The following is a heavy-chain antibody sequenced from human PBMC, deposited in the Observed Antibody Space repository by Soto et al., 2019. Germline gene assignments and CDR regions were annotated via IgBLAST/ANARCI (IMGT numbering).Heavy chain of an antibody. CDR1: GFTFSSYS. CDR3: PRDRSSSNSFDLIEH. D-gene: IGHD2-2*01. J-gene: IGHJ4*02. V-gene: IGHV3-48*02. CDR2: ISSSSSTI. Sequence: GGSLRLSCAASGFTFSSYSMNWVRQAPGKGLEWVSYISSSSSTIYYADSVKGRFTISRDNAKNSLYLQMNSLRDEDTAVYYCPRDRSSSNSFDLIEHWGQGTLVTVSS.